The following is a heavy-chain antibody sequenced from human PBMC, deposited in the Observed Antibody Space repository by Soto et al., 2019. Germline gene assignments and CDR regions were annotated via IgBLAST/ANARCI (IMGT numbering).Heavy chain of an antibody. D-gene: IGHD6-19*01. J-gene: IGHJ4*02. CDR3: ASLGGWFGVGY. Sequence: QLLESGPGLVKPSETLSLTCTVSGGSISSSSYYWGWIRQPPGKGLEWIGSIYYSGSTYYNPSLKSRVTISVDTSKNQFSLKLSSVTAADTAVYYCASLGGWFGVGYWGQGTLVTVSS. CDR1: GGSISSSSYY. CDR2: IYYSGST. V-gene: IGHV4-39*01.